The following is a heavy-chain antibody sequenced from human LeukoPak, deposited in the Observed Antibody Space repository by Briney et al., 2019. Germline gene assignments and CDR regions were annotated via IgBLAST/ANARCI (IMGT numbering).Heavy chain of an antibody. CDR2: FDPEDGET. CDR3: ATDPDYDFWSGYYLGY. V-gene: IGHV1-24*01. Sequence: ASVKVSRKVSGYTLTELSMHWVRQAPGKGLEWMGGFDPEDGETIYAQKFQGRVTMTEDTSTDTAYMELSSLRPEDTAVYYCATDPDYDFWSGYYLGYWGQGTLVSVSS. D-gene: IGHD3-3*01. CDR1: GYTLTELS. J-gene: IGHJ4*02.